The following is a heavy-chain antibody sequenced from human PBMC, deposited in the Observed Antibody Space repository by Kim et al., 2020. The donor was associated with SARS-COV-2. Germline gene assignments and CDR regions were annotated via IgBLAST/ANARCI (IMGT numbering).Heavy chain of an antibody. V-gene: IGHV3-74*01. CDR3: ARQFDY. J-gene: IGHJ4*02. CDR1: GFTFSSDW. Sequence: GGSLRLSCVASGFTFSSDWMHWVRQAPGKGLVWVSRINGYGSTTNYADSVKGRFTISRDNAKNTLYLQMNSLRAEDTAVYYCARQFDYWGQGTLVTVSP. CDR2: INGYGSTT.